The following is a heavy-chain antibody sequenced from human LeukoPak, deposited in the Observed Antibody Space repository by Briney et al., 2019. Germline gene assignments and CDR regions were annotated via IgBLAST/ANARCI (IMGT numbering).Heavy chain of an antibody. V-gene: IGHV4-38-2*01. CDR3: ARVLSFPYLLDS. D-gene: IGHD2/OR15-2a*01. Sequence: PSETLSLTCAISGHSTTRGYYWAWFRQSPGKGLEWIATFFQSHKSFYNVSLESRVTMSLDTSKSQFSLNLTSVTAADTAVYSCARVLSFPYLLDSWGRGTQVTVSS. J-gene: IGHJ4*02. CDR1: GHSTTRGYY. CDR2: FFQSHKS.